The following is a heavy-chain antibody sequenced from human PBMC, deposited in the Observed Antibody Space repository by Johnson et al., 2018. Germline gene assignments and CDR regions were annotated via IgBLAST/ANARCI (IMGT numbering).Heavy chain of an antibody. J-gene: IGHJ3*01. CDR1: GFTFTKHA. V-gene: IGHV3-48*01. D-gene: IGHD3-22*01. CDR2: ISSSGITT. Sequence: VQLVESGGGLAQPGGSLRLSCAASGFTFTKHAINWVRQAPGKGLEWVSYISSSGITTYDADSVKGRFTISRDNAKNSAYLQMDSLKTEDTAVYYCWGKRDHYDSSGYDFWGQGTMVTVSS. CDR3: WGKRDHYDSSGYDF.